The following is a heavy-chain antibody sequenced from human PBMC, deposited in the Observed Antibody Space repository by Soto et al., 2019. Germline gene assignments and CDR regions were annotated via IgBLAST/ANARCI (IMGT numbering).Heavy chain of an antibody. CDR3: ARAVAVPAAFAY. CDR2: INAGNGNT. J-gene: IGHJ4*02. Sequence: QGQLVQSGSEAKKPGASVKVSCKASGYTFTGYAMPWVRQAPGQRLEGMGWINAGNGNTKYSQKFKGRVTITRNTSASTAYMELSSLRSEDTAVYYCARAVAVPAAFAYWGQGTLVTVSS. CDR1: GYTFTGYA. D-gene: IGHD6-19*01. V-gene: IGHV1-3*01.